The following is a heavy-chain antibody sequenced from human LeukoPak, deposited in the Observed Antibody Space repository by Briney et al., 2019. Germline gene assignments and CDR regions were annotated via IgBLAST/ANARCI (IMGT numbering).Heavy chain of an antibody. J-gene: IGHJ4*02. V-gene: IGHV3-30*04. D-gene: IGHD6-19*01. CDR2: ISYDGSNK. CDR1: GFTFSSYA. Sequence: PGRSLRLSCAASGFTFSSYAKHWVRQAPGKGLEGVAVISYDGSNKYYDDSVKGRFTISRDNSKNTLYLQMNSLRAEDTAVYYCARGGQWLAHYFDYWGQGTLVTVSS. CDR3: ARGGQWLAHYFDY.